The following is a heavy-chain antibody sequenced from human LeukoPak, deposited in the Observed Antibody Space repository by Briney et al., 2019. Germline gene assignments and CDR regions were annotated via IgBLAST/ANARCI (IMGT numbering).Heavy chain of an antibody. J-gene: IGHJ3*02. D-gene: IGHD6-13*01. CDR1: GFTFSSHW. CDR3: ARDSEYSSSFAFDI. CDR2: INQDGSER. V-gene: IGHV3-7*01. Sequence: GGSLRLSCAASGFTFSSHWMTWVRQAPGKGLKWVANINQDGSERYYVDPVKGRFTISRDNAKNSLYLQMNSLRAEDTAVYYCARDSEYSSSFAFDIWGQGTMVTVSS.